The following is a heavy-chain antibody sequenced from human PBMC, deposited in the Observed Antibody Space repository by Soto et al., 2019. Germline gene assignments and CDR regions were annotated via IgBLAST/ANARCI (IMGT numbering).Heavy chain of an antibody. V-gene: IGHV3-48*02. D-gene: IGHD6-19*01. J-gene: IGHJ4*02. CDR1: GFTFNIYS. Sequence: EVQLVESGGDLVQRGGSLRLSCAASGFTFNIYSMNWVCQAPGKGLEWFSYITSDTKTIKYADSVKGRFTISRDNAKNSVYLQMNSLRDEDTAVYYCARSVEGHFDYWGQGTVVTVSS. CDR3: ARSVEGHFDY. CDR2: ITSDTKTI.